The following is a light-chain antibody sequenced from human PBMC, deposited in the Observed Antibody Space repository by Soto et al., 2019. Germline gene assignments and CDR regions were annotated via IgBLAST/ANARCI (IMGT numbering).Light chain of an antibody. Sequence: QSALTQPASVSGSPGQSITISCTGSGRDIGAYDYVSWYQQHPGKAPKLIIYGVKNRPSGVSNRFSASKSAFTASLTISGLQTEYEADYYCSSYTTSYFYVFGPGTKVTVL. V-gene: IGLV2-14*01. CDR1: GRDIGAYDY. CDR2: GVK. CDR3: SSYTTSYFYV. J-gene: IGLJ1*01.